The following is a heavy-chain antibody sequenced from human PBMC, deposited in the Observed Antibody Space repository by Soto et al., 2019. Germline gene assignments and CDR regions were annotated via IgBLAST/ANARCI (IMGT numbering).Heavy chain of an antibody. CDR1: GGTFSSYA. J-gene: IGHJ5*02. D-gene: IGHD6-19*01. V-gene: IGHV1-69*06. CDR2: IIPIFGTA. Sequence: QVQLVQSGAEVKKPGSSVKVSCKASGGTFSSYAISWVRQAPGQGLEWMGGIIPIFGTANYAQKFQGRVTITEDKSTSTADMELSSLRAEDTAVYYCARDTVAGTESNWFDPWGQGTLVTVSS. CDR3: ARDTVAGTESNWFDP.